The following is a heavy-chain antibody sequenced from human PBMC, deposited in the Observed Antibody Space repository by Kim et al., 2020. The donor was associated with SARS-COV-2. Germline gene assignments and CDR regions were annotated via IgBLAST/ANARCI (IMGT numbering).Heavy chain of an antibody. J-gene: IGHJ6*02. Sequence: GESLKISCEGSGYNFTNYWIGWVRRMPGKGLEWMGIIYPADSDIRYSPSFQGQVTISVDKSITTAYLQWRSLKASDTAMYYCARLWRGSKYSSSGGLDVWGQGTTGSVSS. CDR2: IYPADSDI. D-gene: IGHD6-6*01. CDR1: GYNFTNYW. CDR3: ARLWRGSKYSSSGGLDV. V-gene: IGHV5-51*01.